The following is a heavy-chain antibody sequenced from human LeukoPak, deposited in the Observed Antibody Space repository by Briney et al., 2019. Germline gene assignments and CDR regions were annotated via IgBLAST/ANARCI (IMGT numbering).Heavy chain of an antibody. CDR1: GFTFSSYA. CDR3: AKDYGAETRLPDAFDI. V-gene: IGHV3-23*01. Sequence: PGGSLRLSCAASGFTFSSYAMSWVRQAPGKGLEWVSAISGSGGSTYYGDSVKGRFTISRDNSKNTLYLQMNSLRAEDTAVYYCAKDYGAETRLPDAFDIWGQGTMVTVSS. J-gene: IGHJ3*02. D-gene: IGHD3-10*01. CDR2: ISGSGGST.